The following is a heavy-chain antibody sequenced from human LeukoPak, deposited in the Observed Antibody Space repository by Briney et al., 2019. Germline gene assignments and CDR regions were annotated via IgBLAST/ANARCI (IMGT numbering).Heavy chain of an antibody. Sequence: SGTLSLTCAVSGGSINTSNWWNWVRQPPGKGLEWIGEMHHSGSTHYNPSLESRVTISVDKSKNLFSLMLSSVTAADTAVYYCASRSSGWFFDHWGQGALLTVSS. CDR2: MHHSGST. J-gene: IGHJ4*02. V-gene: IGHV4-4*02. D-gene: IGHD6-19*01. CDR3: ASRSSGWFFDH. CDR1: GGSINTSNW.